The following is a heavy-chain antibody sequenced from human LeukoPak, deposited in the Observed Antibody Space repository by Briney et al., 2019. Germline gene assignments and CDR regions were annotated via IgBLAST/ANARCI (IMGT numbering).Heavy chain of an antibody. CDR1: GGTFSSYA. Sequence: ASVKVSCKASGGTFSSYAISWVRQAPGQGLEWMGGIIPIFGTANYAQKFQGRVTITAAESTSTAYMELSSLRSEDTAVYYCARGSGYDYRDAFDIWGQGTMVTVSS. J-gene: IGHJ3*02. V-gene: IGHV1-69*13. D-gene: IGHD5-12*01. CDR3: ARGSGYDYRDAFDI. CDR2: IIPIFGTA.